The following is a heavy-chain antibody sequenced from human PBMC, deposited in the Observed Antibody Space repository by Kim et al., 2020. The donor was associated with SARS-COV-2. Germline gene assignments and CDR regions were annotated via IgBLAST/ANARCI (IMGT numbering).Heavy chain of an antibody. Sequence: SETLSLTCGISGGSFSGYYMSWVRQPPGKGLQWIGEINHSGATNYNPSLKSRVTISVDTSKDQFSLRLTSVTGADTAVYYCARGGRVVVAGTPAYWGQGTLVTVSS. J-gene: IGHJ4*02. CDR3: ARGGRVVVAGTPAY. D-gene: IGHD2-15*01. CDR1: GGSFSGYY. V-gene: IGHV4-34*01. CDR2: INHSGAT.